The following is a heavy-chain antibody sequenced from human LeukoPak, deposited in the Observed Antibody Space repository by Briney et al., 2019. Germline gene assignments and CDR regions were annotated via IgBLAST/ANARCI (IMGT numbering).Heavy chain of an antibody. V-gene: IGHV3-48*04. D-gene: IGHD6-13*01. Sequence: GGSLRLSCAASGVTFSSYSMNWVRQAPGEGLEWVSYISGSGTTTYYADSVKGRFTISRDNAKNSLYLQMNSLRAEDSAVYYCARLSSENSAGTEYFYMDVWGKGTTVTISS. CDR1: GVTFSSYS. CDR2: ISGSGTTT. CDR3: ARLSSENSAGTEYFYMDV. J-gene: IGHJ6*03.